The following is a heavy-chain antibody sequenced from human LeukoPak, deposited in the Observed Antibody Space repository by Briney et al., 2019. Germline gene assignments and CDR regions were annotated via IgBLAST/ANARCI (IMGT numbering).Heavy chain of an antibody. J-gene: IGHJ4*02. V-gene: IGHV3-43*01. CDR1: GFTFSSYA. CDR2: ISWDGGST. CDR3: AKALEPAPCCSSTSPMPFDY. D-gene: IGHD2-2*01. Sequence: PGGSLRLSCAASGFTFSSYAMSWVRQAPGKGLEWFSLISWDGGSTYYADSVKGRFTISRDNSKNSLYLQMNSLRTEDTALYYCAKALEPAPCCSSTSPMPFDYWGQGTLVTVSS.